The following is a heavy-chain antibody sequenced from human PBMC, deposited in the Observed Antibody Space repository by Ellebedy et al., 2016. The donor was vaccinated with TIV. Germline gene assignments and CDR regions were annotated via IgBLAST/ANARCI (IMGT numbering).Heavy chain of an antibody. D-gene: IGHD2-8*01. J-gene: IGHJ2*01. Sequence: GGSLRLSXAASGLTFTSYAMSWVRQAPGQGLEWVSAISGSGSSTYYADPVKGRFTISSDNSKNTLYLQMNSLRAEDTAVYYCAQDHNNDWYFDLWGRGTLVTVSS. V-gene: IGHV3-23*01. CDR3: AQDHNNDWYFDL. CDR2: ISGSGSST. CDR1: GLTFTSYA.